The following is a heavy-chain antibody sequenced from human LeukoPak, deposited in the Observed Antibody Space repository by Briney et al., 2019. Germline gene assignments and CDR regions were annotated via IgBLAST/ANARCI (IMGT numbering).Heavy chain of an antibody. V-gene: IGHV4-61*02. CDR2: LHTTGGT. CDR3: ARTFDILSGFDAFDI. D-gene: IGHD3-9*01. J-gene: IGHJ3*02. Sequence: SETLSLTCIVSGASISSGNYYWTWIRQPAGKGLEWIGRLHTTGGTNYNPSLKSRLIISVDTSKNQFSLRLSSVTAADTAVYYCARTFDILSGFDAFDIWGQGTKVAVSS. CDR1: GASISSGNYY.